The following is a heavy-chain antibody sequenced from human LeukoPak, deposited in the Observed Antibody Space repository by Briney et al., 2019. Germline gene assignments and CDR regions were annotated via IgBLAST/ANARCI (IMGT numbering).Heavy chain of an antibody. D-gene: IGHD5-24*01. CDR3: ARLDGYNRYFLDY. J-gene: IGHJ4*02. V-gene: IGHV3-48*03. Sequence: GGSLRLSCAASGFTLSSYEMNWVRQAPGKGLEWVSYISSGGDFIRYAASVKGRFTISRDNTKNSLYLQMNSLRDEDTAVYYCARLDGYNRYFLDYWGQGTPVTVSS. CDR2: ISSGGDFI. CDR1: GFTLSSYE.